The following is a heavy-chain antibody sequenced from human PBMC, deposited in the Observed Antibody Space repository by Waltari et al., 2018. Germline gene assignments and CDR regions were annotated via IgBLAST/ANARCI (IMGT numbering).Heavy chain of an antibody. J-gene: IGHJ6*03. CDR1: GGSISSYY. V-gene: IGHV4-4*07. Sequence: QVQLQESGPGLVKPSETLSLTCTVSGGSISSYYWSWIRQPAGKGLEWIGRIYNSGSTNYNPPLKSRVTMSVDTAKNQFSLKLSSVTAADTAVFDCARILVATPDYYYYYYMDVWGKGTTVTISS. D-gene: IGHD5-12*01. CDR3: ARILVATPDYYYYYYMDV. CDR2: IYNSGST.